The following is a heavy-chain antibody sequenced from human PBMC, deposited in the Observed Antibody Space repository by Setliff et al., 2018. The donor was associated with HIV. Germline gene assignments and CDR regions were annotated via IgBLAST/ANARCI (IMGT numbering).Heavy chain of an antibody. V-gene: IGHV4-4*08. J-gene: IGHJ6*03. CDR1: GGSINSYY. CDR2: KHTSGST. D-gene: IGHD1-26*01. CDR3: ARGVNSGTYWGYYYYMDV. Sequence: KTSETLSLTCSVSGGSINSYYWNWVRQPPGKGLEWIAYKHTSGSTNYNPSLKSRVIISVDTSKNQFSLRLSSVTAADTAIYYCARGVNSGTYWGYYYYMDVWGKGTTVTSP.